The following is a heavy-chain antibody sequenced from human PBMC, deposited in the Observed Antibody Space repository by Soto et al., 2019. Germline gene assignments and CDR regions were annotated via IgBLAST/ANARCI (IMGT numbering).Heavy chain of an antibody. Sequence: ASVTGSCKASGYSFTNNGVSWVRQAPGQGLEWMGWISAYNGNTNYVKKFQGRVTMTTDTSTSTASMELRSLRSDDTAVYYCARVSYSGNWFVHSVAGPNWFDPWGQGTLVTVSS. CDR3: ARVSYSGNWFVHSVAGPNWFDP. V-gene: IGHV1-18*01. J-gene: IGHJ5*02. D-gene: IGHD6-13*01. CDR2: ISAYNGNT. CDR1: GYSFTNNG.